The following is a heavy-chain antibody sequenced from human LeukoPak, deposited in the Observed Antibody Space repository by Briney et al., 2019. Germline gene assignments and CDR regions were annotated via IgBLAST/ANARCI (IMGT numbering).Heavy chain of an antibody. CDR3: AREYCSGGSCYSDY. D-gene: IGHD2-15*01. Sequence: EASVKVSCKASGYSFTAYYMHWVRQAPGQGLEWMGGIIPIFGTANYAQKFQGRVTITADKSTSTAYMELSSLRSEDTAVYYCAREYCSGGSCYSDYWGQGTLVTVSS. J-gene: IGHJ4*02. CDR1: GYSFTAYY. V-gene: IGHV1-69*06. CDR2: IIPIFGTA.